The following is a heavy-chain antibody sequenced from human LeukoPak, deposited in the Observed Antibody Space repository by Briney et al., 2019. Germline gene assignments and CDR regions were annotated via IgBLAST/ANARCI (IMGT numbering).Heavy chain of an antibody. D-gene: IGHD2-8*02. CDR3: AKTPPRASYCTGGVCYWDY. V-gene: IGHV3-23*01. CDR2: IRGSGGST. Sequence: QAGGSLRLSCAASGFTFSSYAMSWVRHAPGKGLEWVSAIRGSGGSTYYADSVKGRFTISRDNSKNTLYLQMNSLRAEDTAVYYCAKTPPRASYCTGGVCYWDYWGQGTLVTVSS. CDR1: GFTFSSYA. J-gene: IGHJ4*02.